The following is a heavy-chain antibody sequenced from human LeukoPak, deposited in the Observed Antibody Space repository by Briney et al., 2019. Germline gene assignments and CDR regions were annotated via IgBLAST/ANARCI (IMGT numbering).Heavy chain of an antibody. V-gene: IGHV4-31*03. J-gene: IGHJ5*02. CDR2: IYYTGST. D-gene: IGHD2-2*01. CDR3: ARGPPNTDTYRDTTSCPNWVDP. Sequence: PSETLSLTCTVSGGSISSGGYFWTWIRQHPGKGLEWIGHIYYTGSTYYNPSLKSRVTISVDTSKNQFSLKLNSVTAADTAVYYCARGPPNTDTYRDTTSCPNWVDPWGQGTLVTVSS. CDR1: GGSISSGGYF.